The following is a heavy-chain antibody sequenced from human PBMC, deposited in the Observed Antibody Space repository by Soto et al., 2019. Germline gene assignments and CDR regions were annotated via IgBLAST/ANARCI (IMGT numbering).Heavy chain of an antibody. V-gene: IGHV1-46*01. Sequence: ASVKVSCKASGYTFTSYYMHWVRQAPGQGLEWMGIINPSGGSTSYAQKFQGRVTMTRDTSTSTVYMELSSLRSEDTAVYYCARSFMVGATNPDAFDIWGQGTMVTVSS. D-gene: IGHD1-26*01. CDR2: INPSGGST. J-gene: IGHJ3*02. CDR1: GYTFTSYY. CDR3: ARSFMVGATNPDAFDI.